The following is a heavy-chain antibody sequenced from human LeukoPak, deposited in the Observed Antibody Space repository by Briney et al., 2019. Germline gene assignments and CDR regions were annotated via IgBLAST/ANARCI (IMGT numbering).Heavy chain of an antibody. CDR1: GGSISSSSYC. CDR3: ARGGAQRAYCSSTSCPGDWFDP. V-gene: IGHV4-39*07. J-gene: IGHJ5*02. Sequence: SETLSLTCTVSGGSISSSSYCWGWIRQPPGKGLEWIGSIYYSGSTYYNPSLKSRVTISVDTSKNQFSLKLSSVTAADTAVYYCARGGAQRAYCSSTSCPGDWFDPWGQGTLVTVSS. D-gene: IGHD2-2*01. CDR2: IYYSGST.